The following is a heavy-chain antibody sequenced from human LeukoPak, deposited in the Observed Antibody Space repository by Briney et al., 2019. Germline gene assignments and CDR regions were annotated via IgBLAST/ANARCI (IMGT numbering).Heavy chain of an antibody. Sequence: ASVKVSCKASGYTFTSYGISWVRQAPGQGLEWMGWISAYNGNTNYAQKLQGSVTMTTDTSTSTAYMELRSLRSDDTVVYYCSRVGYYDSSGDYWGQGTLVTVSS. V-gene: IGHV1-18*01. CDR2: ISAYNGNT. J-gene: IGHJ4*02. D-gene: IGHD3-22*01. CDR1: GYTFTSYG. CDR3: SRVGYYDSSGDY.